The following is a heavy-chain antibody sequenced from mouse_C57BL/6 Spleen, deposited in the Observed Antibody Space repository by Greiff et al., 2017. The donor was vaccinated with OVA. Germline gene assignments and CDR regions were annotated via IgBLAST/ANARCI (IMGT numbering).Heavy chain of an antibody. CDR1: GYTFTSYD. V-gene: IGHV1-85*01. CDR2: IYPRDGST. Sequence: LVESGPELVKPGASVKLSCKASGYTFTSYDINWVKQRPGQGLEWIGWIYPRDGSTKYNEKFKGKATLTVDTSSSTAYMDLHSLTSEDSAVYVCARSGYDSPDYWGQGTTLTGSS. J-gene: IGHJ2*01. CDR3: ARSGYDSPDY. D-gene: IGHD2-4*01.